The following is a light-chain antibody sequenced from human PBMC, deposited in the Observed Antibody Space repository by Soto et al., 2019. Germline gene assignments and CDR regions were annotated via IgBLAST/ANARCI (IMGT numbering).Light chain of an antibody. CDR3: QSYDSSLRTV. J-gene: IGLJ7*01. V-gene: IGLV1-40*01. Sequence: QSVLTQAPSVSGAPGQRVTISCTGSSSNIGAGYDVHWYQQLPGTAPKLLIYGNNNRPSGVPDRFSGSKSGTSASLAITGLQAEDEADYYCQSYDSSLRTVFGGGTQLTVL. CDR1: SSNIGAGYD. CDR2: GNN.